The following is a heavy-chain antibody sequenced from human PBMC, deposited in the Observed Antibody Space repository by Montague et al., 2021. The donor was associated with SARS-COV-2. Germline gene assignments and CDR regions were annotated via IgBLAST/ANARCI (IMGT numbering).Heavy chain of an antibody. CDR1: GEPISSFF. J-gene: IGHJ4*02. CDR2: SYASGGT. Sequence: SETLSLTCTVSGEPISSFFQNWIRQPDGTGLELMWLSYASGGTDYNPSLESRVTMSVDTAKNQFSLKVNSVTAADTAMYCCASGVVAAPPVVDYWGRGTLVTVSS. V-gene: IGHV4-4*07. D-gene: IGHD2-15*01. CDR3: ASGVVAAPPVVDY.